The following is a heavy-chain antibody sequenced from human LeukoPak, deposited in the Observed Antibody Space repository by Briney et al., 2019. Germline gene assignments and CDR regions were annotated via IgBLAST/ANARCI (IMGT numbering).Heavy chain of an antibody. V-gene: IGHV4-59*01. D-gene: IGHD2-21*02. J-gene: IGHJ3*02. CDR1: GGSISSYY. Sequence: SETLSLTCTVSGGSISSYYWSWIRQPPGKGLEWIGYIYYSGSTNYNPSLKSRVTISVDTSKNQFSLKLSSVTAADTAVYYCASQSIVVVTASDAFDIWGQGTMVTVSS. CDR2: IYYSGST. CDR3: ASQSIVVVTASDAFDI.